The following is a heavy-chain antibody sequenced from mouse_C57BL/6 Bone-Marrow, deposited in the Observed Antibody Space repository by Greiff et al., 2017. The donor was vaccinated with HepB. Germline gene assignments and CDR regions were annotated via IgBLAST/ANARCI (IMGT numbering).Heavy chain of an antibody. CDR1: GYTFTNYW. CDR2: IYPGGGYT. V-gene: IGHV1-63*01. Sequence: VMLVESGAELVRPGTSVKMSCKASGYTFTNYWIGWAKQRPGHGLEWIGDIYPGGGYTNYNEKFKGKATLTADKSSSTAYMQFSSLTSEDSAIYYCARERVTGHFDYWGQGTTLTVSS. J-gene: IGHJ2*01. D-gene: IGHD2-5*01. CDR3: ARERVTGHFDY.